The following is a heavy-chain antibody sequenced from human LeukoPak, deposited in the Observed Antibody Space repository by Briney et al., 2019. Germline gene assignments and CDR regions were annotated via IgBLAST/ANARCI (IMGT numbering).Heavy chain of an antibody. CDR2: IYTSGST. CDR3: ARHGVVPAPLDY. J-gene: IGHJ4*02. CDR1: GGSISNYY. V-gene: IGHV4-4*09. Sequence: SETLSLTCSVSGGSISNYYWSWIRQPPGKGLEWIGYIYTSGSTNYNPSLKSRVTISVDTSKNLFSLKLSSVTAADTAVYYCARHGVVPAPLDYWGQGTLVTVSS. D-gene: IGHD2-2*01.